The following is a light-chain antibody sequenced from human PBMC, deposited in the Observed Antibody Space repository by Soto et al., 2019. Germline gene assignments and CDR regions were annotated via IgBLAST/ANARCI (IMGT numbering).Light chain of an antibody. J-gene: IGKJ5*01. CDR3: QQRHIWSIT. V-gene: IGKV3-11*01. Sequence: EVVLTQSPVTLSLSPGERATLSCRASQSFRGLLAWYQQKPGQAPRLLIYDAYNRATGIPPRFSGSGSGTDFTLTISSLDPEDSAVYYCQQRHIWSITFGQGTRLEIK. CDR2: DAY. CDR1: QSFRGL.